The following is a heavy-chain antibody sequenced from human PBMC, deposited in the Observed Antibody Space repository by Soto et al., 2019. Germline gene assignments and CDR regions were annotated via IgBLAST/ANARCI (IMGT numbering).Heavy chain of an antibody. CDR1: GGSISSYY. Sequence: PSETLSLTCTVSGGSISSYYWSWIRQPPGKGLEWIGYIYYSGSTNYNPSLKSRVTISVDTSKNQFSLKLSSVTAADTAVYYCARGSDYVWGSYRYTSWSYYGMDVWGQGTTVTVSS. CDR2: IYYSGST. J-gene: IGHJ6*02. D-gene: IGHD3-16*02. V-gene: IGHV4-59*01. CDR3: ARGSDYVWGSYRYTSWSYYGMDV.